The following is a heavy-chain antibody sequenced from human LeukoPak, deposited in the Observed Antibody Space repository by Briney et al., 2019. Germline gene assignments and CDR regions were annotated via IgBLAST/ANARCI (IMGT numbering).Heavy chain of an antibody. CDR2: ISSSSSFI. CDR3: ARVKSTATLDS. CDR1: GFTFSSYN. D-gene: IGHD5-18*01. Sequence: GGSLKLSCAASGFTFSSYNMNWVRQAPGKGLEWVSFISSSSSFIYYADSLKGRFTISRDNAENSLYLQMNSLRAEDTAVYYCARVKSTATLDSWGQGTLVTVSS. V-gene: IGHV3-21*01. J-gene: IGHJ4*02.